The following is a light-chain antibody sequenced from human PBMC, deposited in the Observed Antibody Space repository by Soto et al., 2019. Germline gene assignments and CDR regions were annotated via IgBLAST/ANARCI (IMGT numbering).Light chain of an antibody. CDR2: DSS. CDR3: QQRNNWPLT. J-gene: IGKJ3*01. V-gene: IGKV3-11*01. Sequence: EIVLTQSPATLSLSPGERAALSCRASQSVNSYLAGYQQKPGQAPRLLIYDSSNRATGIPARFSGSGSGTVFTLTISSLEPEDSAVYYCQQRNNWPLTSGPGTKVDIK. CDR1: QSVNSY.